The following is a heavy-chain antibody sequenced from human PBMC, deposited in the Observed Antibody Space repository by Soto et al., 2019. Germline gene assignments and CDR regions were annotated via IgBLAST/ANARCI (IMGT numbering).Heavy chain of an antibody. CDR1: GGSFSDYY. CDR2: IHLSGRV. V-gene: IGHV4-34*01. D-gene: IGHD1-26*01. CDR3: ARTPTRGASAWLDP. J-gene: IGHJ5*02. Sequence: QVQLQQWGSGLLKPSETLSLTCAIYGGSFSDYYWHWIRQSPGKGLEWIGEIHLSGRVNFTPSLKSRATLSMDTSKNQFSLTLTSVNAADTAVYFCARTPTRGASAWLDPWGRGNLVTVSS.